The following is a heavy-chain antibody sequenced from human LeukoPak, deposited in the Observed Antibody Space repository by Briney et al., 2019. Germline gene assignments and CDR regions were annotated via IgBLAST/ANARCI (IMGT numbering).Heavy chain of an antibody. V-gene: IGHV1-8*01. CDR1: GYTFTSYD. CDR3: ARGLPDFWSGYYTGDDY. J-gene: IGHJ4*02. Sequence: GASVKVSCKASGYTFTSYDINWVRQATGQGLEWMGWMNPNSGNTGYAQKFQGRVTMTRNTSISTAYMELSSLRSEDTAVYYYARGLPDFWSGYYTGDDYWGQGTLVTVSS. CDR2: MNPNSGNT. D-gene: IGHD3-3*01.